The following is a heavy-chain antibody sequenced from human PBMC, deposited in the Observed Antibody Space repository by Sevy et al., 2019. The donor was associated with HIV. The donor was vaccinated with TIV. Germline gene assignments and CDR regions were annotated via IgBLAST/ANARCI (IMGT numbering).Heavy chain of an antibody. CDR1: GFTFSSYA. Sequence: GGSLRLSCAASGFTFSSYAMSWVRQAPGKGLEWVSAISGSGGSTYYADSVKGRFTISRDNSKNTLYLQMNSLRAEDTAVYYCSKLLVGATLYYFDYWGQGTLVTVSS. V-gene: IGHV3-23*01. D-gene: IGHD1-26*01. CDR2: ISGSGGST. CDR3: SKLLVGATLYYFDY. J-gene: IGHJ4*02.